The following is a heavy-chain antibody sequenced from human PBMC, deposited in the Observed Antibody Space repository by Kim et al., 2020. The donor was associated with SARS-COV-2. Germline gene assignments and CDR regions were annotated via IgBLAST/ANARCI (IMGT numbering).Heavy chain of an antibody. J-gene: IGHJ1*01. Sequence: SVKVSCKASGGTFSSYAISWVRQAPGQGLEWMGGIIPIFGTANYAQKFQGRVTITADESTSTAYMELSSLRSEDTAVYYCARGPAYCGGDCYSEYFQHWGQGTLVTVSS. CDR2: IIPIFGTA. D-gene: IGHD2-21*02. V-gene: IGHV1-69*13. CDR3: ARGPAYCGGDCYSEYFQH. CDR1: GGTFSSYA.